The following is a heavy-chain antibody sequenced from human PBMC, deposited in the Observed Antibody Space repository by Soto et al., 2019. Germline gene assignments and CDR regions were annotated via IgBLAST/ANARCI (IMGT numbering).Heavy chain of an antibody. D-gene: IGHD6-19*01. CDR1: GFTFSSYA. Sequence: QVQLVESGGGVVQPGRSLRLSCAASGFTFSSYAMHWVRQAPGKGLEWVAVISYDGSNKYYADSVKGRFTVSRDNSKNTVYLPGNSLRAEDTAVYYCARDGPSYSSGWYFGVGERRHPLNYWGQGTLVTVSP. CDR2: ISYDGSNK. J-gene: IGHJ4*02. CDR3: ARDGPSYSSGWYFGVGERRHPLNY. V-gene: IGHV3-30-3*01.